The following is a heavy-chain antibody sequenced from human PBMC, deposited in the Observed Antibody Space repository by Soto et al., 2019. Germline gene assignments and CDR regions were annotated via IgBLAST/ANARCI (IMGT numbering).Heavy chain of an antibody. CDR2: ISAYNGNT. CDR1: GYTFTSYG. V-gene: IGHV1-18*01. J-gene: IGHJ5*02. Sequence: QVQLVQSGAEVKKPAASVKVSCKASGYTFTSYGISWVRQAPGQGLEGMGWISAYNGNTNYAQKLQGRVTMTTDTATSTAYMELRSLRSDDTAVYYCARGGYCSGGSCYSRNPWFDPWGQGTLVTVSS. CDR3: ARGGYCSGGSCYSRNPWFDP. D-gene: IGHD2-15*01.